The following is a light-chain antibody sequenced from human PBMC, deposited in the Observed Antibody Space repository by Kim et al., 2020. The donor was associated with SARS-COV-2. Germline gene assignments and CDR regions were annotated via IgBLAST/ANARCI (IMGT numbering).Light chain of an antibody. J-gene: IGKJ5*01. CDR2: GAS. CDR3: QQYAYWRA. CDR1: QSISSS. V-gene: IGKV3-15*01. Sequence: LSLSPGERATLSCKASQSISSSLAWYQQKPGQAPRVLIYGASARATGIPARFSGSGSGTEFTLTISNLQSEDFAVYYCQQYAYWRAFGQGTRLEIK.